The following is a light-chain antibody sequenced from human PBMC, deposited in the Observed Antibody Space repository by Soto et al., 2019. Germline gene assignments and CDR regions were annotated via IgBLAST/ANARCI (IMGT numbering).Light chain of an antibody. V-gene: IGLV2-18*02. J-gene: IGLJ1*01. Sequence: QSALTQPPSVSGSPGQSVAISCTGTSSDVGNSNGVSWYQQPPGTAPKLMIYDVSNRPSGVPDRFSGSKSGNTASLTISGLQAEDEADYYCSSYTSSSTYVFGTGTKVIVL. CDR1: SSDVGNSNG. CDR3: SSYTSSSTYV. CDR2: DVS.